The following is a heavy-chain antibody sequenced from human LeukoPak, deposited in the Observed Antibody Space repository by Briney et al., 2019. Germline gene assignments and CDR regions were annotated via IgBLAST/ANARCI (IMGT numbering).Heavy chain of an antibody. J-gene: IGHJ6*03. CDR3: ARVKYGSGRTTKRTYYYYMDV. V-gene: IGHV4-61*02. D-gene: IGHD3-10*01. CDR1: GGSISSARYY. Sequence: PSETLSLTCTVSGGSISSARYYWSCIRQPAGKGLEWIGRINTSGSTNYNPSLKSRVTISLDTSKKQFSLKLSSVTAADTAVYYCARVKYGSGRTTKRTYYYYMDVWGKGTTVTISS. CDR2: INTSGST.